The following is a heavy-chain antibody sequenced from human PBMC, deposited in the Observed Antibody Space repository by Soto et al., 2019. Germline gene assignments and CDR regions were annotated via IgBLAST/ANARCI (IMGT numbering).Heavy chain of an antibody. D-gene: IGHD6-13*01. J-gene: IGHJ4*02. CDR1: GFTFTSYT. V-gene: IGHV3-21*06. Sequence: GGSLRLSCAASGFTFTSYTMNWVRQAPGKGLEWVSSISSSSEYIYYADSMKGRVTISRDNAKNSLFLDMNSLTGEDTAVYYCARARVYATGPLDFWGQGTLVTVSS. CDR3: ARARVYATGPLDF. CDR2: ISSSSEYI.